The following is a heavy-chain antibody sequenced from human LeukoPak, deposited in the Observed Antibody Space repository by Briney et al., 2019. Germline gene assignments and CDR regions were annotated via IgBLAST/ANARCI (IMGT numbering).Heavy chain of an antibody. Sequence: GGSLRLSCAASGFTFRNYALTWVRQAPGKGLEWVSSISGSGDSTHCADSVKGRFTISRDNSKNTLYLHMNSLGAEDTAVYYCAKDPRALAGTYFDYWGQGTLVTVSS. CDR1: GFTFRNYA. J-gene: IGHJ4*02. D-gene: IGHD6-19*01. CDR2: ISGSGDST. CDR3: AKDPRALAGTYFDY. V-gene: IGHV3-23*01.